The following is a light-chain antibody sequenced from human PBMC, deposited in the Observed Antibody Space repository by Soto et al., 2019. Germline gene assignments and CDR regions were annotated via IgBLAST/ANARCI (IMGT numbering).Light chain of an antibody. J-gene: IGKJ4*01. CDR1: QDITKY. CDR2: DAS. CDR3: QQYDKFPLT. V-gene: IGKV1-33*01. Sequence: DIQMTQSPSSLSASVGDRVTITCHESQDITKYLSWYQQKPGTAPKVLISDASNLQSGVPSRFSGSGSGTDFTFTISSLQPEDVATYYCQQYDKFPLTFGGGTKVDIK.